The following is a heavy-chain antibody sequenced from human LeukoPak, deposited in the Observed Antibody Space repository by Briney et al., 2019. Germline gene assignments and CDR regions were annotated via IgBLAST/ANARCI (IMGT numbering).Heavy chain of an antibody. CDR3: ARRGDGYRDPAPFDY. V-gene: IGHV5-51*01. J-gene: IGHJ4*02. CDR2: IYPGDSDT. D-gene: IGHD5-24*01. Sequence: ASVKVSCKGSGYSFTSYWIGWVRQMPGKGLEWMGIIYPGDSDTRYSPSFQGQVTISADKSISTAYLQWSSLKASDTAMHYCARRGDGYRDPAPFDYWGQGTLVTVSS. CDR1: GYSFTSYW.